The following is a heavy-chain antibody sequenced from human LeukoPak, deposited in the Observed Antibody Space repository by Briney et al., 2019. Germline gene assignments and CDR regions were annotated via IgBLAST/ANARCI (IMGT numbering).Heavy chain of an antibody. D-gene: IGHD4-17*01. CDR1: GFTVSSNY. Sequence: PGGSLRLSCAASGFTVSSNYMSWVRQAPGKGLEWVSVIYSGGSTYYADSVKGRFTISRDNSKNTLYLQMNSLRAEDTAVYYCARVSLEDGDYVDYFDYWGQGTLVTVSS. CDR2: IYSGGST. J-gene: IGHJ4*02. V-gene: IGHV3-66*01. CDR3: ARVSLEDGDYVDYFDY.